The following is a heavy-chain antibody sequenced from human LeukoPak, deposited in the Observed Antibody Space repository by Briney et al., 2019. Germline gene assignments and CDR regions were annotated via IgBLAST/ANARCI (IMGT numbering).Heavy chain of an antibody. D-gene: IGHD2-2*01. CDR1: GGSISSGGYY. J-gene: IGHJ3*02. CDR2: IYHSGST. V-gene: IGHV4-30-2*01. CDR3: ASHQSPDYCSNTSCPHDAFDI. Sequence: SQTLSLTCTVSGGSISSGGYYWSWIRQPPGKGLEWIGYIYHSGSTYYNPSLKSRVTISVDRSKNQFSLKLSSVTAADTAVYYCASHQSPDYCSNTSCPHDAFDIWGQGTMVTVSS.